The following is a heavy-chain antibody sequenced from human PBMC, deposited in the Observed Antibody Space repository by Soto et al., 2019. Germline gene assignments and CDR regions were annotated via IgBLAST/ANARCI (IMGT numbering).Heavy chain of an antibody. Sequence: ASVKVSCKVSGYTLTELSMHWVRQAPGKGLEWMGGFDPEDGETIYAQKFQGRVTMTEDTSTDTAYMELSGLRSEDTAVYYCATRGATHDYGDYAPQRPYWYFDLWGRGTLVTVSS. CDR3: ATRGATHDYGDYAPQRPYWYFDL. CDR2: FDPEDGET. D-gene: IGHD4-17*01. V-gene: IGHV1-24*01. CDR1: GYTLTELS. J-gene: IGHJ2*01.